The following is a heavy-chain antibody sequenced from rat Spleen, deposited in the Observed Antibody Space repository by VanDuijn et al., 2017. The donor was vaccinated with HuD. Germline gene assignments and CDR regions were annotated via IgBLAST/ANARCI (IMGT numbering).Heavy chain of an antibody. CDR3: ARSGGGTGGFAY. J-gene: IGHJ3*01. CDR2: ISYSGST. D-gene: IGHD1-5*01. CDR1: GYSITSNY. Sequence: EVQLQESGPGLVKPSQSLSLTCSVTGYSITSNYWGWIRKFPGNKMEWMGYISYSGSTGYNPSLKSRISITRDTSKNQFFLQVNSVTTEDTATYYCARSGGGTGGFAYWGQGTLVTVSS. V-gene: IGHV3-1*01.